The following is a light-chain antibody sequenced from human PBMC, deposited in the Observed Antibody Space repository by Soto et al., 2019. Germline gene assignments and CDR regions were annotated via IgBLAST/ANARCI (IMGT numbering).Light chain of an antibody. CDR3: LQDYTYPWT. J-gene: IGKJ1*01. CDR2: DAS. CDR1: QSISSW. Sequence: DIQMTQSPSTLSASVGDRVTITFRASQSISSWLAWYQQKPGKAPKLLIYDASSLESGVPSRFSGSGSGTHFTLTINSLQAEDSATYFCLQDYTYPWTFGPGTKVDIK. V-gene: IGKV1-5*01.